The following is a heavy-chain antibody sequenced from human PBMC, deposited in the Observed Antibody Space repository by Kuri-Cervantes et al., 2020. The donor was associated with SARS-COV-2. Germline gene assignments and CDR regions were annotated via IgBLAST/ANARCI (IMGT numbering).Heavy chain of an antibody. CDR3: ASRGNSRNWYFDL. V-gene: IGHV3-11*03. CDR1: GFTFSDYY. CDR2: ISSSSSYT. J-gene: IGHJ2*01. Sequence: GGSLRLSCAASGFTFSDYYMSWIRQAPGKGLEWVSYISSSSSYTNYADSVEGRFTISRDNAKNSLYLQMNSLRAEDTAVYYCASRGNSRNWYFDLWGRGTLVTVSS. D-gene: IGHD2/OR15-2a*01.